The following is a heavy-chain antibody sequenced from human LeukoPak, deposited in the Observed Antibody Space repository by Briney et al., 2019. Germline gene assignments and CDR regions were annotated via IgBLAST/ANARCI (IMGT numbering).Heavy chain of an antibody. D-gene: IGHD2-2*01. CDR1: GFIVSSNY. CDR2: IYTDGST. V-gene: IGHV3-53*01. CDR3: VRWAREADI. J-gene: IGHJ4*02. Sequence: GGSLRLSCAASGFIVSSNYMNWVRQAPGKGLEWVSVIYTDGSTYYADSVKGRFTISRDISRNTVHLQMNSLRAGDTAVYYCVRWAREADIWGQGIQVIVSS.